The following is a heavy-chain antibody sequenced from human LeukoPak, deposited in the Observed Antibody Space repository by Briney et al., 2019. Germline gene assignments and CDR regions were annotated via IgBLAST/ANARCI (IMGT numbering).Heavy chain of an antibody. V-gene: IGHV3-11*01. Sequence: GGSLRLSCAASGFTFSDYYMSWIRQAPGKGLDWLSYISTSGNTIYYADSVKGRFTISRDTAKNSLYLQMYSLTAEDTALYYCARYCTFRTCSGTKFDSWGPGTLVTVSS. J-gene: IGHJ4*02. CDR3: ARYCTFRTCSGTKFDS. D-gene: IGHD1-1*01. CDR1: GFTFSDYY. CDR2: ISTSGNTI.